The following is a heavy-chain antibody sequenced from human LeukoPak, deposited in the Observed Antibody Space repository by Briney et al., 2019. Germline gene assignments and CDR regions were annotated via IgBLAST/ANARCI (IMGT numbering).Heavy chain of an antibody. Sequence: GASVKVSCKTSGYTFSNYAIHWVRQAPGQRLEWMAWINSGNGSRKYSQEFQGRVAITRDTFASTAYMELTSLRYDDTAIYYCTREWLSSGDSHYSHWGQGTLVTVSS. V-gene: IGHV1-3*01. CDR3: TREWLSSGDSHYSH. CDR1: GYTFSNYA. CDR2: INSGNGSR. D-gene: IGHD2-15*01. J-gene: IGHJ4*02.